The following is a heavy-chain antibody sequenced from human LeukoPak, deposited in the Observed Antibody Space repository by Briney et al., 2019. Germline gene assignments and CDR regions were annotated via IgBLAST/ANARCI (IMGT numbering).Heavy chain of an antibody. J-gene: IGHJ4*02. V-gene: IGHV4-30-4*01. CDR3: ARGPGYYDTSGYLLYFDY. CDR1: GGSISSGDYY. D-gene: IGHD3-22*01. Sequence: SETLSLTCTVSGGSISSGDYYWSWIRQPPGKGLEWIGYIYYSGSTYYNPSLKSRVTISVDTSKNHFSLKLSSVTAADTAVYYCARGPGYYDTSGYLLYFDYWGQGTLVTVSS. CDR2: IYYSGST.